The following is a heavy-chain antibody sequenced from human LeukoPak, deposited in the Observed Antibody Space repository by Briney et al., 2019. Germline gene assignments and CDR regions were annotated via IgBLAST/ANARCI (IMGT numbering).Heavy chain of an antibody. J-gene: IGHJ4*02. V-gene: IGHV4-61*02. Sequence: SETLSLTCTVSGGSISSGSYYWSWIRQPAGKGLEWIGRIYTSGSTNYNPSLKSRVTISVDTSKNQFSLKLSSVTAADTAVYYCARAPLGGGSVWGQGTLVTVSS. CDR1: GGSISSGSYY. CDR3: ARAPLGGGSV. D-gene: IGHD3-16*01. CDR2: IYTSGST.